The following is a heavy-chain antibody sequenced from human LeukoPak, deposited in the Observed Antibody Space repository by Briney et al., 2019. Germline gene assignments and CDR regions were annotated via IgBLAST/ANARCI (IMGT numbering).Heavy chain of an antibody. J-gene: IGHJ6*03. V-gene: IGHV1-69*06. CDR1: GGTFSSYA. Sequence: SVKVSCKASGGTFSSYAISWVRQAPGQGLEWMGGIIPIFGTTNYAQKFRDRVTITADKSTSTAYMELSSLRSEDTAVYYCARVVGLTGYSSSWYSGYYYYMDVWGKGTTVTVSS. CDR3: ARVVGLTGYSSSWYSGYYYYMDV. CDR2: IIPIFGTT. D-gene: IGHD6-13*01.